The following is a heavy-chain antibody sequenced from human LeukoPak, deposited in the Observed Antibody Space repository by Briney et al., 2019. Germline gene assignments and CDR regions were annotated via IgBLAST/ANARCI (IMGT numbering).Heavy chain of an antibody. CDR3: ARDSSGWYHWFDP. D-gene: IGHD6-19*01. CDR2: ISGSGDST. CDR1: GFTFSTYV. V-gene: IGHV3-23*01. Sequence: GGSLRLSCAASGFTFSTYVMTWVRQAPGKGLEWVSGISGSGDSTYYAESVKGRFTISRDNSKNTLYLQMNSLRADDTAAYYCARDSSGWYHWFDPWGQGTLVTVSS. J-gene: IGHJ5*02.